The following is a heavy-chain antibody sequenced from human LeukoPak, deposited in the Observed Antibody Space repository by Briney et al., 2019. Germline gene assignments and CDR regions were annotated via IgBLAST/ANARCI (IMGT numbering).Heavy chain of an antibody. Sequence: SVKVSCKASGGTFSSYAISWVRQAPGQGLEWMGGIIPIFGTANYAQKFQGRVTITADESTSTAYMELSSLRSEDTAVYYCARAPSYYDFWSGYRGYHYYYYMDVWGKGTTVTVSS. V-gene: IGHV1-69*13. CDR2: IIPIFGTA. J-gene: IGHJ6*03. CDR3: ARAPSYYDFWSGYRGYHYYYYMDV. D-gene: IGHD3-3*01. CDR1: GGTFSSYA.